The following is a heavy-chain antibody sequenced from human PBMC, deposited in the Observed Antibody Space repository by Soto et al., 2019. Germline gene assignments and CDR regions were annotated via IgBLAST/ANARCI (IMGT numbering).Heavy chain of an antibody. J-gene: IGHJ4*02. D-gene: IGHD3-16*01. CDR2: IGHAGDT. CDR3: ASLGARIY. Sequence: EVQLVESGGGLVQPGGSLRLSCAASGFTFSTYDMHWVRQASGKGLEWVSSIGHAGDTYYAGSVKGRFTISRDNAKNAFYLQMNSLAVGDTAVYYCASLGARIYWGQGSLVTVSS. CDR1: GFTFSTYD. V-gene: IGHV3-13*04.